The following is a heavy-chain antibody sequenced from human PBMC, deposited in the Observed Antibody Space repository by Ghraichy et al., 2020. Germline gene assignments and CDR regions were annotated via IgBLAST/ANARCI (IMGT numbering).Heavy chain of an antibody. V-gene: IGHV6-1*01. CDR2: TYYLSKWYY. CDR1: GDSVPNNGAA. CDR3: AREGGIQLWFDF. J-gene: IGHJ4*02. D-gene: IGHD3-16*01. Sequence: SQTLSLTCVISGDSVPNNGAAWNWIRQSPSRGLEWLGRTYYLSKWYYDYATSVKGRITISPDTSRNQISLQLSSVTPDDTAVYYCAREGGIQLWFDFWGQGTLVAVSS.